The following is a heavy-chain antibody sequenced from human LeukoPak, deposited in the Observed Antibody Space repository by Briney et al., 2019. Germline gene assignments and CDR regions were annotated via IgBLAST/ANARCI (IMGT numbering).Heavy chain of an antibody. CDR2: ISSGGITI. J-gene: IGHJ6*03. Sequence: GGSLRLSCAASGFTFSSYEMNWVRQAPGKGLEWVSYISSGGITIYYADSVKGRFTISRGNAKNSLYLQMNSLRAEDAGVYYCARDIVAPWGYYYMDAWGKGTTVTISS. D-gene: IGHD3-16*01. V-gene: IGHV3-48*03. CDR3: ARDIVAPWGYYYMDA. CDR1: GFTFSSYE.